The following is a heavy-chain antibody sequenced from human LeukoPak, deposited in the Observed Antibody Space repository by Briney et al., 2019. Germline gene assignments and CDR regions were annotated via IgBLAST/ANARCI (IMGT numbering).Heavy chain of an antibody. CDR3: AKDYIGYDQDFDY. D-gene: IGHD2-2*01. CDR1: GFTFSSYA. V-gene: IGHV3-23*01. CDR2: ISGSGYNT. J-gene: IGHJ4*02. Sequence: GGSLRLSCAASGFTFSSYAMSWVRQAPGKGLEWVSSISGSGYNTYYANSVKGRFSISRDNSKNTLDLQMNSLRAEDTAVYYCAKDYIGYDQDFDYWGQGTLVTVST.